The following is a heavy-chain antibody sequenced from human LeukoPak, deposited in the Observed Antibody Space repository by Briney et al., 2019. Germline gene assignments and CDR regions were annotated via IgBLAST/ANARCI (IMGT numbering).Heavy chain of an antibody. D-gene: IGHD4-11*01. V-gene: IGHV3-23*01. CDR2: ISGSGGST. CDR1: GFIFSSYA. Sequence: PGGSLRLSCAASGFIFSSYAMTWVRQAPGKGLEWVSAISGSGGSTYYADSVKGRFTISRDNSKNTLYLQMNSLRAEDTAVYYCAKGEFDYSNHIAAVYWGQGTLVTVSS. CDR3: AKGEFDYSNHIAAVY. J-gene: IGHJ4*02.